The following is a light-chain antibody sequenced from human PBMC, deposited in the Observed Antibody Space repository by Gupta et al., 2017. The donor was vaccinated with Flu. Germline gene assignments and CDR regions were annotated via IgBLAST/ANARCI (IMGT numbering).Light chain of an antibody. Sequence: AATLCRESQPVISSNVAWYQQKPGQTPKLLIYAASSIPTGIPDRFSGSGSGTEFTLTISRLQSEDSAMYYCQQDGTEPNTFGQGTKVEIK. CDR1: QPVISSN. CDR3: QQDGTEPNT. CDR2: AAS. V-gene: IGKV3-20*01. J-gene: IGKJ2*01.